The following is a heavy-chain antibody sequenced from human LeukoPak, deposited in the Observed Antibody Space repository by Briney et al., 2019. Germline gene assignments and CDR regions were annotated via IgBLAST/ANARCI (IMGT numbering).Heavy chain of an antibody. CDR2: ISSTSVI. CDR1: GFTFSDYN. V-gene: IGHV3-69-1*01. Sequence: PGGSLRLSCAVSGFTFSDYNMNWVRQAPGKGLEWIAYISSTSVIYYADSLKGRFTISRDNAKNSLYLQMNSLRVDHTAVYYCAREGDGGNSGFAYWGQGTLVTVSS. D-gene: IGHD4-23*01. J-gene: IGHJ4*02. CDR3: AREGDGGNSGFAY.